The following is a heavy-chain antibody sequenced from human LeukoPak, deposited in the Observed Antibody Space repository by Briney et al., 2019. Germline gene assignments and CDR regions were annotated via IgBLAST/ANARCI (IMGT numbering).Heavy chain of an antibody. Sequence: LETLSLTCTVSGGSISIYYWSWIRQPPGKGLEWIGYIYSSGSTNYNPSLKSRVTISVDTSKNQFSLKLSSVTAADTAVYYCVRDRELTYWGQGTLVTVSS. CDR2: IYSSGST. CDR3: VRDRELTY. CDR1: GGSISIYY. V-gene: IGHV4-59*01. J-gene: IGHJ4*02. D-gene: IGHD1-26*01.